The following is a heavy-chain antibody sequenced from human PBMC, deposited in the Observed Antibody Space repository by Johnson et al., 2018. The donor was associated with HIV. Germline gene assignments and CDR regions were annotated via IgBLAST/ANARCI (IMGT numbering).Heavy chain of an antibody. CDR3: ARSFRTIAARPDAFDI. Sequence: QVQLVESGGGVVQPGRSLRLSCAASGFTFSSYAMHWVRQAPGKGLEWVAVISYDGSNKYYADSVKGRFTISRDNSKNTMFLQMNSLRAEDTAVYYCARSFRTIAARPDAFDIWGQGTMVTVSS. V-gene: IGHV3-30*14. D-gene: IGHD6-6*01. CDR2: ISYDGSNK. J-gene: IGHJ3*02. CDR1: GFTFSSYA.